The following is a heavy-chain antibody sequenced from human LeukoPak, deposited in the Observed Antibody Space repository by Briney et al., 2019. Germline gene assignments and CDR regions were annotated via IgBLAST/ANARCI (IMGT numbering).Heavy chain of an antibody. CDR3: ARASHDYGDYSHFDY. V-gene: IGHV4-4*02. D-gene: IGHD4-17*01. CDR1: SGSISSSNW. CDR2: IYHSGST. Sequence: SGTLSLTCAVSSGSISSSNWWSWVRQPPGKGLEWIGEIYHSGSTNYNPSLKSRVTIAVDKSKNQFSLKLSSVTAADTAVYYCARASHDYGDYSHFDYWGQGTLVTVSS. J-gene: IGHJ4*02.